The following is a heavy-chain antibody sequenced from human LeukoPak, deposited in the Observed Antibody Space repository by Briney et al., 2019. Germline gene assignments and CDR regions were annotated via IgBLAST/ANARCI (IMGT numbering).Heavy chain of an antibody. V-gene: IGHV4-4*07. CDR2: IYTSGST. Sequence: ASETLSLTCTVSGGSISSYYWSWIRQPAGKGLEWIGRIYTSGSTNYNPSLKSRVTMSVDTSKNQFSLKLSSVTAADTAVYYCARVNRYCSGGSCYSGWFDPWGQGALVTVSS. D-gene: IGHD2-15*01. CDR1: GGSISSYY. J-gene: IGHJ5*02. CDR3: ARVNRYCSGGSCYSGWFDP.